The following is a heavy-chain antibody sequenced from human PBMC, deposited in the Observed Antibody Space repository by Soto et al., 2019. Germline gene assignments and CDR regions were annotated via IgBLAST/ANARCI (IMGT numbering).Heavy chain of an antibody. CDR2: IYHSGST. CDR1: GGSISSGGYS. Sequence: QLQLQESGSGLVKPSQTLSLTCAVSGGSISSGGYSWSWIRQPPGKGLEWIGYIYHSGSTYSNPXXXXXXXXXXXXXXXXXXXXXXXXXXXXXXXXXCARVPSPWGQGTLVTVSS. V-gene: IGHV4-30-2*01. CDR3: ARVPSP. J-gene: IGHJ5*02.